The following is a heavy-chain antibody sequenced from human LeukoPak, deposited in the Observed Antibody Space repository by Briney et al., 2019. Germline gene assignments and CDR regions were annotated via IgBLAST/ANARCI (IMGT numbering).Heavy chain of an antibody. Sequence: GRSLRLSCAASGFTFSSYAMHWVRQAPGKGLEWVAVISYDGSNKYYADSVKGRFTISRDNSKNTLYLQMNSLRAEDTAVYYCASGFVAGYNFNAFDIWGQGTMVTVSS. CDR3: ASGFVAGYNFNAFDI. CDR1: GFTFSSYA. D-gene: IGHD5-24*01. CDR2: ISYDGSNK. V-gene: IGHV3-30-3*01. J-gene: IGHJ3*02.